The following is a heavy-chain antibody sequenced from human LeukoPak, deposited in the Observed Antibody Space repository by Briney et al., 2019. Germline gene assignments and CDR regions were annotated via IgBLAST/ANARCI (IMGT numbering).Heavy chain of an antibody. CDR2: ISAYNGNT. J-gene: IGHJ6*03. CDR3: ARLHYDSSGYYAGYYYYYMDV. Sequence: ASVKVSCKASGYTFTSYGISWVRQAPGQGLEWMGWISAYNGNTNYAQKLQGRVTMTTDTSTSTAYMELRSLRSDDTAVYYCARLHYDSSGYYAGYYYYYMDVWGKGTTVTISS. D-gene: IGHD3-22*01. V-gene: IGHV1-18*01. CDR1: GYTFTSYG.